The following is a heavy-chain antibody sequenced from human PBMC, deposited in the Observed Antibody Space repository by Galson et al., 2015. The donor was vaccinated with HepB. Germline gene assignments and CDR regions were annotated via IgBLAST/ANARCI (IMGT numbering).Heavy chain of an antibody. V-gene: IGHV4-31*03. CDR1: GGSISSGGYY. J-gene: IGHJ6*02. CDR3: ARDRGLWFGELSTYYYYGMDV. Sequence: TLSLTCTVSGGSISSGGYYWSWIRQHPGKGLEWIGYIYYSGSTYYNPSLKSRVTISIDTSKNQFSLKVSPVTAADTAVYYCARDRGLWFGELSTYYYYGMDVWGQGTTVTVSS. CDR2: IYYSGST. D-gene: IGHD3-10*01.